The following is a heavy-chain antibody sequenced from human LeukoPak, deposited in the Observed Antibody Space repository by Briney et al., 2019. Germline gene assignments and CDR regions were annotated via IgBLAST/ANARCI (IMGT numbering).Heavy chain of an antibody. CDR1: GFTFSSYW. V-gene: IGHV3-7*01. Sequence: GGSLRLSCAASGFTFSSYWMSWVRQAPGKGLEWVADIKQDGSEKYYVDSVKGRFTISRDNAKNSLYLQMNSLRAEDTAVYYCARARPKPYYFDYWSQGTLVTVSS. CDR2: IKQDGSEK. D-gene: IGHD6-6*01. CDR3: ARARPKPYYFDY. J-gene: IGHJ4*02.